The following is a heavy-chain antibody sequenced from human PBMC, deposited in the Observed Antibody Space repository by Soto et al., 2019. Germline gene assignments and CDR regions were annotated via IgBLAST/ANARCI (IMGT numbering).Heavy chain of an antibody. CDR1: GFIFSKYY. Sequence: ASVKVSCKASGFIFSKYYMHWVRQAPAQGLEWMGIINPSGDTTNYAQEFQGRVTMTRDTSTSTVYMELSSLRSEDTAVYYCTRGAYCGGDCYDYWGQGTLVTVSS. D-gene: IGHD2-21*01. V-gene: IGHV1-46*03. CDR2: INPSGDTT. CDR3: TRGAYCGGDCYDY. J-gene: IGHJ4*02.